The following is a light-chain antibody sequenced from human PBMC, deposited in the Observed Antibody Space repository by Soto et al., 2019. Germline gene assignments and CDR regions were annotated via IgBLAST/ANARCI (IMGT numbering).Light chain of an antibody. V-gene: IGKV3-11*01. CDR1: HSISKY. Sequence: EIVLTQSPATLSFSPGERATLSCRASHSISKYLAWYPQRPCQAPRLLIYDASPRATGIPARFSGSWSGTDFTLTISSLEPEDFAVYYCQQRSNWRGTVGGGTKVEI. CDR3: QQRSNWRGT. CDR2: DAS. J-gene: IGKJ4*01.